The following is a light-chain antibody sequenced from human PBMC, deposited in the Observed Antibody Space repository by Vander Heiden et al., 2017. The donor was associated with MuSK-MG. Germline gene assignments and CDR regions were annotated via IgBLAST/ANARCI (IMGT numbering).Light chain of an antibody. CDR2: GVN. V-gene: IGLV2-14*03. Sequence: ALPQPASRSVPVEQSLTTSCTGSMIDYTGHPSVSWYQHHVVRAPQLVLYGVNKRPSGVSDRFSGSKSGDTASLTISALHSEDEAFYFCSSFLSRTRVVFGGGTTLTVL. J-gene: IGLJ2*01. CDR1: MIDYTGHPS. CDR3: SSFLSRTRVV.